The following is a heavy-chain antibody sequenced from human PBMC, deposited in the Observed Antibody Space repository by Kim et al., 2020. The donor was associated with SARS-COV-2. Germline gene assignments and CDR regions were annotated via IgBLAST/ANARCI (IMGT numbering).Heavy chain of an antibody. CDR1: GFTFSSYA. V-gene: IGHV3-23*01. D-gene: IGHD2-15*01. CDR3: AKALACSGGSCYQALWDYYYYGMDV. J-gene: IGHJ6*02. CDR2: ISGSGGST. Sequence: GGSLRLSCAASGFTFSSYAMSWVRQAPGKGLEWVSAISGSGGSTYYADSVKGRFTISRDNSKNTLYLQMNSLRAEDTAVYYCAKALACSGGSCYQALWDYYYYGMDVWGQGTTVTVSS.